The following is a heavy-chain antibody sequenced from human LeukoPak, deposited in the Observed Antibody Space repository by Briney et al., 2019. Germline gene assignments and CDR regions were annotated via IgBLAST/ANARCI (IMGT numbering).Heavy chain of an antibody. Sequence: SVKVSCKASGGTFSSYAISWVRQAPGQGLEWMGGIVPIFGTANYAQKFQGRVTITTDESTSTAYMELSSLRSEDTAVYYCAMRWEPLGYYYYYYMDVWGKGTTVTVSS. CDR1: GGTFSSYA. D-gene: IGHD1-26*01. CDR2: IVPIFGTA. V-gene: IGHV1-69*05. CDR3: AMRWEPLGYYYYYYMDV. J-gene: IGHJ6*03.